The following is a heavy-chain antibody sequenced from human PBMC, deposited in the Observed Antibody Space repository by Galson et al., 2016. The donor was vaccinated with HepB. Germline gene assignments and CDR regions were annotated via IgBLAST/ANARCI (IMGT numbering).Heavy chain of an antibody. Sequence: SETLSLTCTVSGDSISSGSYYWGWIRQTPGKGLEWIGMLYYTGTTFYTPSLEGRVTISVDTSKNHFSLRLNSVTAADTAVYYCARGGYGDYRRFFDYWGQGTLVTVSS. J-gene: IGHJ4*02. V-gene: IGHV4-39*02. D-gene: IGHD4-17*01. CDR2: LYYTGTT. CDR3: ARGGYGDYRRFFDY. CDR1: GDSISSGSYY.